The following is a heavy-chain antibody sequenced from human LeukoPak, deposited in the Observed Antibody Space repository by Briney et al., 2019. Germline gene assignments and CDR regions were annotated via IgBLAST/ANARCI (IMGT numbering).Heavy chain of an antibody. J-gene: IGHJ6*03. D-gene: IGHD2-15*01. CDR3: ASSGGGSFKGSYYYYYMDV. CDR2: IYTSGST. CDR1: GGSISSGSYY. Sequence: SETLSLTCTVSGGSISSGSYYWSWIRQPAGKGLEWIGRIYTSGSTNYNPSLKSRVTISVDTSKNQFSLKLSSVTAADTAVYYCASSGGGSFKGSYYYYYMDVWGKGTTVTISS. V-gene: IGHV4-61*02.